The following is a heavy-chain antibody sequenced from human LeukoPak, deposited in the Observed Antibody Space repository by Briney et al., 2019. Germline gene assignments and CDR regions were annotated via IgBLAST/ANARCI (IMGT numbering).Heavy chain of an antibody. CDR1: GFTFTTYC. CDR3: ARDSGPGSALHLWFGNVPYYFDY. J-gene: IGHJ4*02. CDR2: IKHDGSET. V-gene: IGHV3-7*01. Sequence: GGSLRLSCAASGFTFTTYCMNWVRQAPGKGLEWVANIKHDGSETNYVDSVKGRFTISRDNAANTLLLQMNSLRADDTAVYYCARDSGPGSALHLWFGNVPYYFDYWGQGSLVTVSS. D-gene: IGHD3-10*01.